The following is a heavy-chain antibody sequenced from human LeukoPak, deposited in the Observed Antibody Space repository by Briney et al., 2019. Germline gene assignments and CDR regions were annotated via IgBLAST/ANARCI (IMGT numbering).Heavy chain of an antibody. J-gene: IGHJ3*02. CDR2: ISSSGSTI. Sequence: GGSLRLSCAASGFTFSDYYMSWIRQAPGKGLEWVSYISSSGSTIYYADSVKGRFTISRDNAKNSLYLQMNSLRAEDTAVYYCARDYDSSGYYYLGAFDIWGQGTMVTVSS. CDR3: ARDYDSSGYYYLGAFDI. V-gene: IGHV3-11*04. D-gene: IGHD3-22*01. CDR1: GFTFSDYY.